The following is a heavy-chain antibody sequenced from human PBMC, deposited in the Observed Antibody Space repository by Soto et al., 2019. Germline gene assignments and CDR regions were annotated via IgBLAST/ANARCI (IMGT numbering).Heavy chain of an antibody. J-gene: IGHJ5*01. CDR2: IYTSGST. Sequence: LSLTCTVSGGSISNYYWTWIRQPAGKGLEWIGRIYTSGSTNYNPSLKSRVTMSVDTSKNQFSLKLSSVTAADTALYYCARQTTYSSSWYDYWGHGTLVTVSS. CDR1: GGSISNYY. D-gene: IGHD6-13*01. CDR3: ARQTTYSSSWYDY. V-gene: IGHV4-4*07.